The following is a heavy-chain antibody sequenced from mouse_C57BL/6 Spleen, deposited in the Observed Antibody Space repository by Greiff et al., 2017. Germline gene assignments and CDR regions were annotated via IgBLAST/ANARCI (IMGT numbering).Heavy chain of an antibody. D-gene: IGHD1-1*01. CDR1: GYTFTSYW. J-gene: IGHJ2*01. CDR2: IDPSDSYT. Sequence: VQLQQPGAELVKPGASVKLSCKASGYTFTSYWMQWVKQRPGQGLEWIGEIDPSDSYTNYNQKFKGKATLTVDTSSSTAYMQLSSLTSEDSAVYYCARKRFITTVVDLDYWGQGTTLTVSS. CDR3: ARKRFITTVVDLDY. V-gene: IGHV1-50*01.